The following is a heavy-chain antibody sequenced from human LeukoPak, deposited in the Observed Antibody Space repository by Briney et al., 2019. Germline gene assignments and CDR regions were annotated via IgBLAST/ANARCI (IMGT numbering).Heavy chain of an antibody. V-gene: IGHV3-48*02. J-gene: IGHJ6*03. D-gene: IGHD3-3*01. CDR3: ARTSYYDFWSGNSSDYYYYMDV. Sequence: GGSLRLSCAASGFTFSSYSMNWVRQAPGKGLEWVSYISSSSSTIYYADSVKGRFTISRDNAKNSLYLQMNSLRDEDTAVYYCARTSYYDFWSGNSSDYYYYMDVWGKGTTVTVSS. CDR1: GFTFSSYS. CDR2: ISSSSSTI.